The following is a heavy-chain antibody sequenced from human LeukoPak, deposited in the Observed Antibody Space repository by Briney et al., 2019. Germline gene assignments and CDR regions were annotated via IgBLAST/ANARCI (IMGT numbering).Heavy chain of an antibody. J-gene: IGHJ6*02. CDR3: AGDYGGFEGVMDV. Sequence: SETLSLTCTVSGVSMSACYWMWIRQPPGKGLEWIGYIHHSGSTNYNPSLRSRVTISVDTSKNQFSLKLSAVTAADTAVYYCAGDYGGFEGVMDVWSQGITVTVSS. CDR1: GVSMSACY. D-gene: IGHD4-23*01. V-gene: IGHV4-59*08. CDR2: IHHSGST.